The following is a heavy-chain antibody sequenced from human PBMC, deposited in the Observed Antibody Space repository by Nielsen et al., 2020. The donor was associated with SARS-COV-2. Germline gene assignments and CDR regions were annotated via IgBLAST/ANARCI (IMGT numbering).Heavy chain of an antibody. Sequence: GESLKISCAASGFTFSSYAMSWVRQAPGKGLEWVSTIGASGGSTYYADSVKGRFTISRDNSKNTLYLQMNSLRAEDTAVYYCASGAGAAGNWGQGTLVTVSS. CDR2: IGASGGST. CDR1: GFTFSSYA. J-gene: IGHJ4*02. D-gene: IGHD6-25*01. CDR3: ASGAGAAGN. V-gene: IGHV3-23*01.